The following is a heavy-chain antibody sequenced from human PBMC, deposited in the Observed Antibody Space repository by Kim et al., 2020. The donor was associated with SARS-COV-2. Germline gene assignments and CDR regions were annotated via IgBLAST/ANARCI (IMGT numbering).Heavy chain of an antibody. CDR2: INTNTGNP. D-gene: IGHD6-19*01. CDR1: GYTFTSYA. Sequence: ASVKVSCKASGYTFTSYAMNWVRQAPGQGLEWMGWINTNTGNPTYAQGFTGRFVFSLDTSVSTAYLQISSLKAEDTAVYYCARGGIAVAGPAKGPFDPWGHGTLVTVS. CDR3: ARGGIAVAGPAKGPFDP. V-gene: IGHV7-4-1*02. J-gene: IGHJ5*02.